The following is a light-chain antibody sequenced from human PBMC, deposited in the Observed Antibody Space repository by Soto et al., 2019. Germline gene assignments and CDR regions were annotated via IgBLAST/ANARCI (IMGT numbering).Light chain of an antibody. V-gene: IGLV2-14*01. CDR3: SSYTSSSLCV. Sequence: QSALTQPASVSGSPGQSITISCTGTSSDVGGYNYVSWYQQHPGKAPKLMIYDVSNRPSGVSNRFSGSKSGNTASLTISWLQAEDEADYYCSSYTSSSLCVFGTGTKLTVL. CDR1: SSDVGGYNY. J-gene: IGLJ1*01. CDR2: DVS.